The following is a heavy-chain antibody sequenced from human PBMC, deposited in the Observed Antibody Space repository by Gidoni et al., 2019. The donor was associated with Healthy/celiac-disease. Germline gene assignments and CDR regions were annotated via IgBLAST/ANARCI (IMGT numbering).Heavy chain of an antibody. CDR2: INPNSGGT. CDR1: GYTFTGYY. Sequence: QVQLVQSGAEVQKPGASVTVSCKASGYTFTGYYMHWVRQAPGQGLEWMGWINPNSGGTNYAQKFQGRVTMTRDTSISTAYMELSRLRSDDTAVYYCARGGLYYYDSSGYSYWGQGTLVTVSS. J-gene: IGHJ4*02. D-gene: IGHD3-22*01. V-gene: IGHV1-2*02. CDR3: ARGGLYYYDSSGYSY.